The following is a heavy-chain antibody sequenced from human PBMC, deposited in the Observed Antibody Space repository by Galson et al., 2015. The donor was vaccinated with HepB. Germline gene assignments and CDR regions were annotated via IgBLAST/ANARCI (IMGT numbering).Heavy chain of an antibody. V-gene: IGHV6-1*01. CDR3: ARDPDSNSWYQDH. D-gene: IGHD6-13*01. Sequence: CAISGDSVSSNSVAWNWIRQSPSRGLEWLGRTYYRSKWYYDYAVSVKSRISISPDTSKNQVSLQLNSVTPEDTAVYYCARDPDSNSWYQDHWGQGTLITVSS. CDR1: GDSVSSNSVA. J-gene: IGHJ4*02. CDR2: TYYRSKWYY.